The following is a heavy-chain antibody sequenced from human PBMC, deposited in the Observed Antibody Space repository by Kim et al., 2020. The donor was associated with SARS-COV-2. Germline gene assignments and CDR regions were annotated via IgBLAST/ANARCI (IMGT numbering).Heavy chain of an antibody. D-gene: IGHD2-21*02. CDR1: GYTFTSYG. V-gene: IGHV1-18*01. J-gene: IGHJ4*02. CDR3: ARGPQHIVVVTAPDWDY. Sequence: ASVKVSCKASGYTFTSYGIIWVRQAPGQGLEWMGWISAYNGNTNYAQKLQGRVTMTTDTSTSTAYMELRSLRSDDTAVYYCARGPQHIVVVTAPDWDYWGQGTLVTVSS. CDR2: ISAYNGNT.